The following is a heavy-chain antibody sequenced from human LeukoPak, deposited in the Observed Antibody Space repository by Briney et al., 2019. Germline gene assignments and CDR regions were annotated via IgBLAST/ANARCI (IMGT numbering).Heavy chain of an antibody. CDR3: ARVRVVPAAIRDPHYYYYYMDV. Sequence: ASVKVSCKVSGYTLTELSMHWVRQAPGKGLEWMGGFDPEDGETIYAQKFQGRVTITADESTSTAYMELSSLRSEDTAVYYCARVRVVPAAIRDPHYYYYYMDVWGKGTTVTVSS. CDR1: GYTLTELS. J-gene: IGHJ6*03. CDR2: FDPEDGET. V-gene: IGHV1-24*01. D-gene: IGHD2-2*02.